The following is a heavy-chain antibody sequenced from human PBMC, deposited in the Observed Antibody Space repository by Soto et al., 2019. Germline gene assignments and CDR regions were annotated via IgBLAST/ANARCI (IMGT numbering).Heavy chain of an antibody. Sequence: SLRLYCVASEFSFGRYAMTWVRQAAGKGLQWVAGLGPDGRNTFYGESVRGRFTISRDNSRNTLYLQMSSLRAEDTAVYFCVKQMTTWTDSFFDFWGQGIQVTVSS. CDR1: EFSFGRYA. V-gene: IGHV3-23*01. CDR2: LGPDGRNT. D-gene: IGHD4-17*01. J-gene: IGHJ4*02. CDR3: VKQMTTWTDSFFDF.